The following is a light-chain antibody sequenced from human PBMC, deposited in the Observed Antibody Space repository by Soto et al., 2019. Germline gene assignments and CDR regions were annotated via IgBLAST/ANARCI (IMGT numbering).Light chain of an antibody. V-gene: IGKV1-5*01. J-gene: IGKJ1*01. Sequence: DIQMTQSPSTLSASVGDRFTIACRASQSIGRWLAWYQQNPGKAPKLLIHDASSLQSGVPSRFSGSGSGTEFTLTISGLQPDDFTTYYCQQYSSYWTFGQGTKVAIK. CDR3: QQYSSYWT. CDR2: DAS. CDR1: QSIGRW.